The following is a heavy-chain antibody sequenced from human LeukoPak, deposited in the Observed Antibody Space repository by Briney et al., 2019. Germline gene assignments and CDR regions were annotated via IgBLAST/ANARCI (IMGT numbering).Heavy chain of an antibody. CDR1: GFAFKSYD. CDR2: ISGTGAIT. V-gene: IGHV3-23*01. CDR3: AKDVLSFFDYLPTHGLDS. D-gene: IGHD3/OR15-3a*01. J-gene: IGHJ4*02. Sequence: GGSLRLSCAASGFAFKSYDMTWVRQAPGEGREWVSSISGTGAITHYADSVKGRFTISRDNFKNMMFLEMKSLRAEDTAVYYCAKDVLSFFDYLPTHGLDSWGQGILVTVSS.